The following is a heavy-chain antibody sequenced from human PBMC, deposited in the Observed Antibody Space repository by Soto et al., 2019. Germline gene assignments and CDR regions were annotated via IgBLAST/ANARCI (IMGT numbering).Heavy chain of an antibody. CDR3: AHRRSDCSGGRCYSSYFYGMDV. CDR1: GFSLSTSGVG. D-gene: IGHD2-15*01. J-gene: IGHJ6*02. Sequence: QITLKESGPTLVKPTQTLTLTCTFSGFSLSTSGVGVGWIRQPPGKALEWLALFYWDDDKRYSPSLKSQLTITKDNSKNQVVLTMTNMDPVDTATYYCAHRRSDCSGGRCYSSYFYGMDVWVQGTTVTASS. CDR2: FYWDDDK. V-gene: IGHV2-5*02.